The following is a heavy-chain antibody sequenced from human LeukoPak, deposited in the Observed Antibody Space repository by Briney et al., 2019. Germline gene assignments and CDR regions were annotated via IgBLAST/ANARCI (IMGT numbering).Heavy chain of an antibody. V-gene: IGHV4-34*01. J-gene: IGHJ4*02. D-gene: IGHD1-26*01. CDR1: GGSFSGYY. Sequence: PSETLSLTCAVYGGSFSGYYWSWIRQPPGKGLEWIGEINHSGSTNYNPSLKSRVTISVDTSNNQFSLKLSSVTAADTAVYYCASGGPGPTGRPFDYWGQGTLVTVSS. CDR2: INHSGST. CDR3: ASGGPGPTGRPFDY.